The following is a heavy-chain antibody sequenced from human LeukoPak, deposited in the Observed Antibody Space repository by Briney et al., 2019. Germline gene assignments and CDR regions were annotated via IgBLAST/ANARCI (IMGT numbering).Heavy chain of an antibody. CDR2: INAGNGNT. V-gene: IGHV1-3*03. D-gene: IGHD6-13*01. CDR1: GYTFTGYY. Sequence: GASVKVSCKASGYTFTGYYMHWVRQAPGQRLEWMGWINAGNGNTKYSQEFQGRVTITRDTSASTAYMELSSLRSEDMAVYYCARGQSSSWSLDYWGQGTLVTVSS. CDR3: ARGQSSSWSLDY. J-gene: IGHJ4*02.